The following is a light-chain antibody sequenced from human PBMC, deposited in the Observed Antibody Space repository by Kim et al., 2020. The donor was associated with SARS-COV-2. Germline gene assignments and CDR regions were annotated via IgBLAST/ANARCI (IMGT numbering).Light chain of an antibody. V-gene: IGKV3-20*01. Sequence: LSPGERATPSCRASASVSSSYLAWYQQKPGQAPRLLIYGASSRANGIPDRFSGSGSGTDFTLTISRLEPEDFAAYYCQQYGSSPLTFGGGTKVEI. CDR1: ASVSSSY. CDR2: GAS. J-gene: IGKJ4*01. CDR3: QQYGSSPLT.